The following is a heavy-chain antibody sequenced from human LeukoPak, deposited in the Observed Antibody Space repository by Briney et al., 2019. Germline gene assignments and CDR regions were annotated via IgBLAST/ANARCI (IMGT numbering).Heavy chain of an antibody. V-gene: IGHV1-24*01. CDR1: GYTLTELS. CDR2: FDPEDGET. D-gene: IGHD3-3*01. J-gene: IGHJ6*02. CDR3: ATVSGYYMVGMDV. Sequence: ASVTVSFTVSGYTLTELSMHWVRQAPGKGLEWMGGFDPEDGETIYAQKFQGRVTVTEDTSTDTAYMELSSLRSEDTAVYYCATVSGYYMVGMDVWGQGTTVTVSS.